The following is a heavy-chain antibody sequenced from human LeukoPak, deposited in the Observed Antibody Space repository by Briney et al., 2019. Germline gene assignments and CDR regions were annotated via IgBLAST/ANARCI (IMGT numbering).Heavy chain of an antibody. D-gene: IGHD6-13*01. CDR1: GYTFSSYG. J-gene: IGHJ4*02. V-gene: IGHV1-18*01. Sequence: GASVKVSCKTSGYTFSSYGITWVRQAPGQGLEWMGWISGYNGNTNYAQKFQGRVTMTTDTSTSTAYMELRSLRSDDTAVYYCARDGYSNSWPYYFDYWGQGTLVTVSS. CDR3: ARDGYSNSWPYYFDY. CDR2: ISGYNGNT.